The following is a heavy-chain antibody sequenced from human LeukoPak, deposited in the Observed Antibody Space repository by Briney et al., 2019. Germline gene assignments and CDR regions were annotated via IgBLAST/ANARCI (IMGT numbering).Heavy chain of an antibody. CDR2: INPSGGST. V-gene: IGHV1-46*01. CDR3: ARDYRGCSSTSCYYFDY. J-gene: IGHJ4*02. CDR1: GYTFTSYY. Sequence: GSVKVSCKASGYTFTSYYMHWVRQAPGQGLEWMGIINPSGGSTSYAQKFQGRVTMTRDTSTSTVYMELSSLRSEDTAVYYCARDYRGCSSTSCYYFDYWGQGTLVTVSS. D-gene: IGHD2-2*01.